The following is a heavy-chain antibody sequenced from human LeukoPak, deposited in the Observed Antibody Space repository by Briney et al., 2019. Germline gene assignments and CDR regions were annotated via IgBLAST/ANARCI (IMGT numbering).Heavy chain of an antibody. D-gene: IGHD6-19*01. Sequence: GGSLRLSCAASGSTFSGYSMNWVRQAPGKGLEWVSYMSSSSDTIYYADSVKGRFTISRDNAKNSLYLQMNSLRAEDTAVYYCARSSGYPYFDYWGQGTLVTVSS. CDR2: MSSSSDTI. CDR1: GSTFSGYS. J-gene: IGHJ4*02. CDR3: ARSSGYPYFDY. V-gene: IGHV3-48*01.